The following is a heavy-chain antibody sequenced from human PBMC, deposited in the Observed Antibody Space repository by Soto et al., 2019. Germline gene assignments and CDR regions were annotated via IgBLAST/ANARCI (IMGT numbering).Heavy chain of an antibody. Sequence: EVQLLESGGGLVQPGGSLRLSCAASGFTFSSYAMSWVRQAPGKGLEWVSAISGSGGSTYYADSVKGRFTISRDNSKNTLYLQMNSLRAEDTAVYYCAKDGDDEVLWFGELSPFDYWGQGTLVTVSS. V-gene: IGHV3-23*01. D-gene: IGHD3-10*01. CDR2: ISGSGGST. CDR3: AKDGDDEVLWFGELSPFDY. J-gene: IGHJ4*02. CDR1: GFTFSSYA.